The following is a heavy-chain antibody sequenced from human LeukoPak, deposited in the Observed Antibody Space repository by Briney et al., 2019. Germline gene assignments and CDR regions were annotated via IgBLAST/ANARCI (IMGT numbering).Heavy chain of an antibody. Sequence: SETLSLTCTVSSGSISSSNYYWGWLRQPPGTGLEWFGIINHSGRTYYNPSLKSRVTISVDTSKNQFSLKLSSVTAADTAVYYCARVLGDYYDSSGYSTPDYWGQGTLVTVSS. V-gene: IGHV4-39*07. CDR2: INHSGRT. D-gene: IGHD3-22*01. CDR3: ARVLGDYYDSSGYSTPDY. J-gene: IGHJ4*02. CDR1: SGSISSSNYY.